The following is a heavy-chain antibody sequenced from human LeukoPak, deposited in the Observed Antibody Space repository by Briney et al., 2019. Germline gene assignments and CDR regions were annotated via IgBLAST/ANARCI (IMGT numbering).Heavy chain of an antibody. J-gene: IGHJ6*03. CDR3: ARLHTGRITIFGVVTLPSFYYYMDV. Sequence: SETLSPTCTVSGGSISNYYWSWIRQPPGKGLEWIGEINHSGSTNYNPSLKSRVTISVDTSKNQFSLKLSSVTAADTAVYYCARLHTGRITIFGVVTLPSFYYYMDVWGKGTTVTVSS. CDR1: GGSISNYY. V-gene: IGHV4-34*01. D-gene: IGHD3-3*01. CDR2: INHSGST.